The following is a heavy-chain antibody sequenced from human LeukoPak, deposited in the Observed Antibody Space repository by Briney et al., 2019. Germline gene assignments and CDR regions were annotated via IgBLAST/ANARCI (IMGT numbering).Heavy chain of an antibody. CDR3: AREGYYDSSGYYLQSHYYYYYMDV. CDR1: GGSIISYY. J-gene: IGHJ6*03. D-gene: IGHD3-22*01. V-gene: IGHV4-4*07. Sequence: SETLSLTCTVSGGSIISYYWSCIRQPAGRGREWIGRLYTSGSTNYNPSLKSRVTMSVDTSKNQFSLKLSSVTAADTAVYYCAREGYYDSSGYYLQSHYYYYYMDVWGKGTTVTVSS. CDR2: LYTSGST.